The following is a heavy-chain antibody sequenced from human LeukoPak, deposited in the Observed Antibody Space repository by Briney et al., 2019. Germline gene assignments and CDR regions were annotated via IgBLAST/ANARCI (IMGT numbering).Heavy chain of an antibody. CDR2: INYSGGST. V-gene: IGHV3-23*01. Sequence: PGGSLRLSCAASGFTFSSYTMSWVRQAPGQGLEWVSAINYSGGSTNYADSVKGRFTISRDNSKSTLYLQMNSLSAEDTAVYYCAKGGAWGTYSVEYWYEVTLVTVSS. D-gene: IGHD3-16*01. CDR1: GFTFSSYT. J-gene: IGHJ4*02. CDR3: AKGGAWGTYSVEY.